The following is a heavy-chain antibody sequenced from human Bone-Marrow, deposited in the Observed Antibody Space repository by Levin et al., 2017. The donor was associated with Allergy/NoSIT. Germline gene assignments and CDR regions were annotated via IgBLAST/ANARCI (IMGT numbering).Heavy chain of an antibody. CDR2: IGTAEDT. CDR1: GFTFRSYD. J-gene: IGHJ4*02. D-gene: IGHD3-10*01. V-gene: IGHV3-13*01. CDR3: ARSMVRGVSLFDY. Sequence: GGSLRLSCAASGFTFRSYDMYWVRQPTGRSLEWVSAIGTAEDTYYADSVKGRFIISRENARNSLYLQMNSLRAGDTAIYYCARSMVRGVSLFDYWGPGILVTVSS.